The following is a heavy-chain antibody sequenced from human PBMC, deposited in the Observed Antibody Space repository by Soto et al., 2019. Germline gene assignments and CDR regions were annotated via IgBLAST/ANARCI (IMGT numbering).Heavy chain of an antibody. V-gene: IGHV4-59*01. J-gene: IGHJ5*02. CDR1: GGSISSYY. Sequence: SETLSLTCTVSGGSISSYYWSWIRQPPGKGLEWIGYIYYSGSTNYNPSLKSRVTISVDTSKNQFSLKLSSVTAADTAVYYCAREGESRHNWFDPWGQGTLVTVSS. D-gene: IGHD3-10*01. CDR3: AREGESRHNWFDP. CDR2: IYYSGST.